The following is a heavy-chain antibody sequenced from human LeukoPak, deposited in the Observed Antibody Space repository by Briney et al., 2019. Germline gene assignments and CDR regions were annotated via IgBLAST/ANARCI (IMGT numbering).Heavy chain of an antibody. J-gene: IGHJ5*02. CDR1: GYTFGDYG. CDR2: TNRRGDIT. D-gene: IGHD2-2*02. V-gene: IGHV3-20*04. CDR3: ARDLVGCSSNSCYRWFDP. Sequence: GGSLRLSCAASGYTFGDYGMSWVRQVPGKGLEWVSGTNRRGDITGYADFVKGRFTISRDNAKNSLYLQMSSLRAEDTAIYYCARDLVGCSSNSCYRWFDPWGQGTLVTVSS.